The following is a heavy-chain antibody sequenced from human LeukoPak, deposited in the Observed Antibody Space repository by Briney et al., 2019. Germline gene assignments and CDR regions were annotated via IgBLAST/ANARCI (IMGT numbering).Heavy chain of an antibody. CDR2: ISSSSSYI. V-gene: IGHV3-21*01. CDR3: ATSGVTIARDF. J-gene: IGHJ4*02. D-gene: IGHD2-8*01. Sequence: GGSLRLSCAASGFTFNRYRMNWVRQAPGKGLEWVSSISSSSSYIYYADSVKGRFSISRDNAKNSLYLEMNSLGAEDTAVYYCATSGVTIARDFWGQGTLVTVSS. CDR1: GFTFNRYR.